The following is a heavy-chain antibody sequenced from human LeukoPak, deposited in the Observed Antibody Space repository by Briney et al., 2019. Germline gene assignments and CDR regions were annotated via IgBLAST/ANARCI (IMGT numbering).Heavy chain of an antibody. CDR3: ARGGILTGYPI. J-gene: IGHJ3*02. Sequence: ASVKVSCKASGYTFTGYYIHWVRQAPGQGVEWMGWINPNSGVTNYAQKFQGRVTVTRDTSISTAYMELSRLRSDDTAVYYCARGGILTGYPIWGQGTMVTVSS. CDR2: INPNSGVT. V-gene: IGHV1-2*02. D-gene: IGHD3-9*01. CDR1: GYTFTGYY.